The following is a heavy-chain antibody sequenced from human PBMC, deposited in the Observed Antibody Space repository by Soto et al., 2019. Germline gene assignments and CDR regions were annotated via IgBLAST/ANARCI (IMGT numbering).Heavy chain of an antibody. CDR1: GFTFSSYS. CDR2: ISSSSSYI. Sequence: GGSLRLSCAASGFTFSSYSMNWVRQAPGKGLEWVSSISSSSSYIYYADSVKGRLTISRDNAKNSLYLQMNSLRAEDTAVYYCARDPVDYDSSGYPHQVASWGQGTLVTV. J-gene: IGHJ4*02. CDR3: ARDPVDYDSSGYPHQVAS. V-gene: IGHV3-21*01. D-gene: IGHD3-22*01.